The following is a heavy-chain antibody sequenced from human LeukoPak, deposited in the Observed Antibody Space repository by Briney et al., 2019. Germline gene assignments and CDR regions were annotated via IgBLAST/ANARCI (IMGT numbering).Heavy chain of an antibody. J-gene: IGHJ4*02. D-gene: IGHD3-3*01. CDR2: IIPIFGTA. V-gene: IGHV1-69*13. Sequence: EASVKVSCKASGGTFSSYAISWVRQAPGQGLEWMGGIIPIFGTANYAQKFQGRVTITADESTSTADMELRSLRSDDTGVYYCARGYDFWSGYPSLDYWGQGTLLTVSS. CDR1: GGTFSSYA. CDR3: ARGYDFWSGYPSLDY.